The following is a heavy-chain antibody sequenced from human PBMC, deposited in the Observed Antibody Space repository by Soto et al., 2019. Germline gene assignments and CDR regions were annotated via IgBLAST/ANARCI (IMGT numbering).Heavy chain of an antibody. CDR3: VRDWSTFWGMDV. J-gene: IGHJ6*02. V-gene: IGHV3-7*01. Sequence: LRLSCAASGFTFSTYWMNWVRQAPGKGLEWVANIKQDGSEKYYVDSVKGRFAISRDNAKDSLFLQMNNLRAEDTAVYCCVRDWSTFWGMDVWGQGTTVTVSS. CDR2: IKQDGSEK. CDR1: GFTFSTYW.